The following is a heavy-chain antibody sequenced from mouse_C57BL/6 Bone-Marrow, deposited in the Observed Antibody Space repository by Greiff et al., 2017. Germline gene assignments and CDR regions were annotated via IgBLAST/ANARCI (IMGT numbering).Heavy chain of an antibody. CDR1: GFTFSSYG. D-gene: IGHD1-1*01. V-gene: IGHV5-6*01. J-gene: IGHJ4*01. Sequence: EVQGVESGGDLVKPGGSLKLSCAASGFTFSSYGMSWVRQTPDKRLEWVATISSGGSYTYYPDSVKGRFTISRDNAKNTLYLQMSSLKSEDTAMYYCARQGYYGSSFYYAMDYWGQGTSVTVSS. CDR2: ISSGGSYT. CDR3: ARQGYYGSSFYYAMDY.